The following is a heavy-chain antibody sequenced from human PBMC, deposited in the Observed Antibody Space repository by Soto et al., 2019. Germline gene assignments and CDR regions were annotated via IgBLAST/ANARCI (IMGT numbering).Heavy chain of an antibody. CDR3: ARQVYSSSWSPNWFDP. D-gene: IGHD6-13*01. J-gene: IGHJ5*02. Sequence: PSETLSLTCTFSGGSISSYYWSWIRQPPGKGLEWIGYIYYSGSTNYNPSLKSRVTISVDTSKNQFSLKLSSVTAADTAVYYCARQVYSSSWSPNWFDPWGQGTLVTVSS. CDR2: IYYSGST. V-gene: IGHV4-59*08. CDR1: GGSISSYY.